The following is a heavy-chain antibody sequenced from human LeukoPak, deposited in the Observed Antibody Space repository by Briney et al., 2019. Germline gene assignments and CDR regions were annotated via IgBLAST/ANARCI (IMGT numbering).Heavy chain of an antibody. CDR2: INHSGST. V-gene: IGHV4-34*01. Sequence: SETLSLTCAVYGGSFSGYYWSWIRQPPGKGLEWIGEINHSGSTNYNPSLKSRVTISVDTSKNQFSLKLSSVTAADTAVYYCARDKVQRLTSNPYFDYWGQGTLVTVSS. CDR3: ARDKVQRLTSNPYFDY. J-gene: IGHJ4*02. D-gene: IGHD6-25*01. CDR1: GGSFSGYY.